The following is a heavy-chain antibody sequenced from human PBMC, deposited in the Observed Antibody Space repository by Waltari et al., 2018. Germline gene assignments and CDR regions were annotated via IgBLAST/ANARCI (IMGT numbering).Heavy chain of an antibody. Sequence: EVQLVESGGGLIQPGGSLRLSWAAPGFTVSSTYMSWVRQAPGKGLEWVSVIYSGGSTYYADSVKGRFTISRDNSKNTLYLQMNSLRAEDTAVYYCARDAELGGWYDYWGQGTLVTVSS. CDR2: IYSGGST. D-gene: IGHD6-19*01. CDR1: GFTVSSTY. J-gene: IGHJ4*02. CDR3: ARDAELGGWYDY. V-gene: IGHV3-53*01.